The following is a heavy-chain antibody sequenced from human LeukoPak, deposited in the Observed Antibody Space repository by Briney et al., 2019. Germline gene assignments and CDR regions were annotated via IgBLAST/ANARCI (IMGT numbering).Heavy chain of an antibody. D-gene: IGHD2-2*01. Sequence: ASVKVSCKASGYSFTSYGIIWVRQAPGQGLEWMGWISAYTGNTNYAQKLQGRVTMTTDTSTSTAYLELRSLRSDDTAVYYCARAICSSTSCYTADGSFDFWGQGTLVTVSS. J-gene: IGHJ4*02. CDR2: ISAYTGNT. V-gene: IGHV1-18*01. CDR1: GYSFTSYG. CDR3: ARAICSSTSCYTADGSFDF.